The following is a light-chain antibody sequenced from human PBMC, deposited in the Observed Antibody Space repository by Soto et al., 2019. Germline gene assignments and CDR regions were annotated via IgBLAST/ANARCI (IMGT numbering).Light chain of an antibody. CDR3: QHYNTYSLT. CDR1: QSSSDW. V-gene: IGKV1-5*03. J-gene: IGKJ4*01. CDR2: KAS. Sequence: DIQMTQSPTTLAAYVGARLTSACRASQSSSDWLAWYQQKPGKAPKVLIYKASSLESGVPSRFSGSGSGTEFSLTISSLQPDDVATYYCQHYNTYSLTFGGGTKVDIK.